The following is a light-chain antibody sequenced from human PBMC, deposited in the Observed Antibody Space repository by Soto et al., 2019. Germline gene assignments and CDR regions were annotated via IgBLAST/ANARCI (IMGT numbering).Light chain of an antibody. J-gene: IGLJ1*01. Sequence: NFMLTQPHSVSESPGKTVTISCTRSRGSIASSYVQWYQQRPGSAPTTVIYEDDQRPSGVPHRFSGSIDRSSNSASLTISELRTEDEADYYCQSYYSDNYVFGPGTKLTVL. CDR3: QSYYSDNYV. CDR2: EDD. CDR1: RGSIASSY. V-gene: IGLV6-57*04.